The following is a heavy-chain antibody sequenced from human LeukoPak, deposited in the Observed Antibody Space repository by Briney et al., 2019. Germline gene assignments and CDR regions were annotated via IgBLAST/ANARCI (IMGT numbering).Heavy chain of an antibody. CDR1: GYTFTGYY. CDR2: INPNSGGT. CDR3: ARQVRGVTYGNWFDP. J-gene: IGHJ5*02. D-gene: IGHD3-10*01. V-gene: IGHV1-2*02. Sequence: ASVKVSCKASGYTFTGYYMHWVRQAPGQGLEWMGWINPNSGGTNYAQKFQGRVTMTRDTSISTAYMELSRLRSDDTAVYYCARQVRGVTYGNWFDPWGQGTLVTVSS.